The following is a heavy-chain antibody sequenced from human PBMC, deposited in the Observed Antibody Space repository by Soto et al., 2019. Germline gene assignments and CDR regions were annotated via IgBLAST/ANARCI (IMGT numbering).Heavy chain of an antibody. J-gene: IGHJ6*02. CDR3: ARNNCSGGSRHVVRQEYYGRDG. CDR2: IYPGDSDT. Sequence: GEALKISCKGSGYSFTSYWIGWVRQMPGKGLEWMGIIYPGDSDTRYSPSFQGQVTISADKSISTAYLQWSSLKASDTAMYYCARNNCSGGSRHVVRQEYYGRDGCGHGTTVTVS. CDR1: GYSFTSYW. D-gene: IGHD2-15*01. V-gene: IGHV5-51*01.